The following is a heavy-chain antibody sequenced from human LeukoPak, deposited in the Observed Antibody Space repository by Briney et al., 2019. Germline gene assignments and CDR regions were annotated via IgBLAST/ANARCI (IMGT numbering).Heavy chain of an antibody. J-gene: IGHJ4*02. V-gene: IGHV3-48*03. D-gene: IGHD4-17*01. CDR2: ITTSGSTI. Sequence: PGGSLRLSCAASGFTFSSYEMNWVRQAPGKGLEWVSYITTSGSTIYYADSVEGRFTISRDNAKNSLYLQMNSLRAEDTAVYYCARGYGDYAPRFFEYWGQGTLVTVSS. CDR1: GFTFSSYE. CDR3: ARGYGDYAPRFFEY.